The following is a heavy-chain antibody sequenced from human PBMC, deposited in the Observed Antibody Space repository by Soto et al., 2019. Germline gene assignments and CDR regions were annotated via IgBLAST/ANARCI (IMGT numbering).Heavy chain of an antibody. V-gene: IGHV1-8*01. Sequence: ASVKISCKASGYTFTSYDINWVRQATGQGLEWMGWMNPNSGNTGYAQKFQGRVTMTRNTSISTAYMELSSLRSEDTAMYYCARSSSSWAYYYSYGMDVWGEGTKVTVSS. CDR3: ARSSSSWAYYYSYGMDV. D-gene: IGHD6-13*01. CDR2: MNPNSGNT. J-gene: IGHJ6*04. CDR1: GYTFTSYD.